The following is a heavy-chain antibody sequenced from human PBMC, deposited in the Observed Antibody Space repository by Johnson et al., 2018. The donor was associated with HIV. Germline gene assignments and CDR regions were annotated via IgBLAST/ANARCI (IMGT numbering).Heavy chain of an antibody. V-gene: IGHV3-73*01. CDR3: TTDGRYWIVGATRDAFDI. CDR2: IRSKPYSYAT. D-gene: IGHD1-26*01. Sequence: VQLVESGGGVVQPGRSLRLSCAASGFSFSGSAMHWVRQASGKGLEWVGRIRSKPYSYATAYAASVPGRFTISRDDSKNMLYLQMNSLKTEDTAVYYCTTDGRYWIVGATRDAFDIWGQGTMVTVSS. J-gene: IGHJ3*02. CDR1: GFSFSGSA.